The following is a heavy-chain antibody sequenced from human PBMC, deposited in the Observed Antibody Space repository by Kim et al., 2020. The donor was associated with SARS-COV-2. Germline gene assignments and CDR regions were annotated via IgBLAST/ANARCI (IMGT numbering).Heavy chain of an antibody. CDR3: HGSGSYYSVYYFDY. CDR1: GFTFSSYA. J-gene: IGHJ4*02. Sequence: GGSLRLSCSASGFTFSSYAMHWVRQAPGKGLEYVSAISSNGGSTYYADSVKGRFTISRDNSKNTLYLQMSSLRAEDTAVYYCHGSGSYYSVYYFDYWGQGTLVTVSS. D-gene: IGHD3-10*01. V-gene: IGHV3-64D*06. CDR2: ISSNGGST.